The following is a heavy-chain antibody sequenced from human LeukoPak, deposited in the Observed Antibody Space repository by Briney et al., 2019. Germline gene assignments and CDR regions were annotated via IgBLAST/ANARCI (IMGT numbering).Heavy chain of an antibody. V-gene: IGHV4-34*01. D-gene: IGHD3-10*01. CDR3: ARENGRGVISPYFDY. J-gene: IGHJ4*02. CDR1: SESFSGYF. Sequence: SETLSLTCAIYSESFSGYFWSWIRQPPGKGLEWIGEINYSGSTNYNPSLKSRVTISVDTSKNQFSLKLSSVTAADTAVYYCARENGRGVISPYFDYWGQGILVIVSS. CDR2: INYSGST.